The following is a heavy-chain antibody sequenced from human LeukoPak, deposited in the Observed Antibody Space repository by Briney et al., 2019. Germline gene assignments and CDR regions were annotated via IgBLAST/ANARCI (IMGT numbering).Heavy chain of an antibody. J-gene: IGHJ4*02. CDR1: GYIFTGYY. CDR3: ATGTITTYNY. V-gene: IGHV1-2*02. Sequence: ASVKVSCKASGYIFTGYYIHWVRQAPGQGLESMGWVIPNSGDTSYAQNFQGRVTMTRDTSINTAYMELSRLRSDDTAVYYCATGTITTYNYWGQGTLVTVSS. D-gene: IGHD4-11*01. CDR2: VIPNSGDT.